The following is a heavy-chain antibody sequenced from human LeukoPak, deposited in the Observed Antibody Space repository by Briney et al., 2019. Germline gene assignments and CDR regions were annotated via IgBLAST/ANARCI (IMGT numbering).Heavy chain of an antibody. J-gene: IGHJ3*02. D-gene: IGHD5-12*01. V-gene: IGHV3-7*03. CDR1: GFTFSSYW. Sequence: GGSLRLSCAASGFTFSSYWMSWVRQAPGKGLEWVANIKQDGSEKYYVDSVKGRFTISRDNAKNSLYLQMNSLRAEDTAVYYCAKDGYSGYGAPFDIWGQGTMVTVSS. CDR3: AKDGYSGYGAPFDI. CDR2: IKQDGSEK.